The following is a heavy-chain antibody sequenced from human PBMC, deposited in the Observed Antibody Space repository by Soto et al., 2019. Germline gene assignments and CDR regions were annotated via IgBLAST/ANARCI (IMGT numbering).Heavy chain of an antibody. D-gene: IGHD1-26*01. Sequence: GGSLRLSCAASGFTFTDYWMSWVRQAPGKGLEWVANLNQDGSEKNCMDSVKGRFTISRDNAKNSVYLQLNSLRAEDTAVYYCARDRFIGTYYVKGVTYVLDHWGQGAPVTVSS. J-gene: IGHJ4*02. CDR1: GFTFTDYW. CDR2: LNQDGSEK. CDR3: ARDRFIGTYYVKGVTYVLDH. V-gene: IGHV3-7*03.